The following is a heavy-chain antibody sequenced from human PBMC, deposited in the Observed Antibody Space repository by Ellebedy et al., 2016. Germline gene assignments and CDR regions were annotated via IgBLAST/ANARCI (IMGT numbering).Heavy chain of an antibody. CDR1: GFTFSTYA. J-gene: IGHJ4*02. D-gene: IGHD1-7*01. V-gene: IGHV3-23*01. Sequence: GESLKISCAASGFTFSTYAMNWVRQAPGKGLEWVSSISGDAARTYYADSVKGRFTISRDNSKNTLSLQMNSLRVADTAVYYCAARGTSYSFDYWGQGTLVTVSS. CDR2: ISGDAART. CDR3: AARGTSYSFDY.